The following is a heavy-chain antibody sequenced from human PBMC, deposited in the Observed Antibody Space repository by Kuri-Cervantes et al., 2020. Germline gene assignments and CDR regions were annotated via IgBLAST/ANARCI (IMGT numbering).Heavy chain of an antibody. CDR3: AREKGRNGSDYGDYALNY. CDR1: GGTFSSYA. V-gene: IGHV1-2*02. D-gene: IGHD4-17*01. Sequence: ASVKVSCKASGGTFSSYAISWVRQAPGQGLEWMGWINPNSGGTNYAQNFQGRVTMTRDTSIGTAYMELSRVRSDDTAVYYCAREKGRNGSDYGDYALNYWGQGTLVTVSS. J-gene: IGHJ4*02. CDR2: INPNSGGT.